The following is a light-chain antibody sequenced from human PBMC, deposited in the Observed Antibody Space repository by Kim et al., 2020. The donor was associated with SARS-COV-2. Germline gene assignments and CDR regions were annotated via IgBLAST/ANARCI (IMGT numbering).Light chain of an antibody. V-gene: IGKV1-33*01. J-gene: IGKJ4*01. CDR3: QKYYNVPLT. Sequence: ASVEDTVTSTCKASKDINNYLKWNHQEPGKAPKLLIYVASELQTGVTTRFSGCGSETDFTLTISTLHPEDFATYYCQKYYNVPLTFGRGTKVDIK. CDR2: VAS. CDR1: KDINNY.